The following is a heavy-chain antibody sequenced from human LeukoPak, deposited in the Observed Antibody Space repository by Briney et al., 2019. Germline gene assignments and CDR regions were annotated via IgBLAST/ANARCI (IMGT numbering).Heavy chain of an antibody. CDR3: ARVVDYGWFDP. D-gene: IGHD3-16*01. J-gene: IGHJ5*02. Sequence: GGSLRLSCTASGFTFSNYWMGWVRQAPGKGLEWVANIKEDGTTIYYVDSVKGRVTISRGNAKNSLYLQMNSVRDGDTAVYYCARVVDYGWFDPWGQGTLVAVSS. CDR1: GFTFSNYW. CDR2: IKEDGTTI. V-gene: IGHV3-7*01.